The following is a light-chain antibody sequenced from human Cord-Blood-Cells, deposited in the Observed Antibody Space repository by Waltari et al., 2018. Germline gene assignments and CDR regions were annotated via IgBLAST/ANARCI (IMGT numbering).Light chain of an antibody. CDR3: QQYGSSPPTWT. V-gene: IGKV3-20*01. CDR1: QSVSSSY. Sequence: EIVLTQSPGTLSLSPGERATLSCRASQSVSSSYLAWYQQKPGQAPRLLIYGASIRATGIPDRFSGSGSVTDFTLTISRLEPEDFAVYYCQQYGSSPPTWTFGQGTKVEIK. CDR2: GAS. J-gene: IGKJ1*01.